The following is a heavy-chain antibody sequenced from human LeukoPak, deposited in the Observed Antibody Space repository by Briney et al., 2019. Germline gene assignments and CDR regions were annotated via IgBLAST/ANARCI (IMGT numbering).Heavy chain of an antibody. CDR1: GYSISSGYY. J-gene: IGHJ4*02. Sequence: PSETLSLTCTVSGYSISSGYYWGWIRQPPGKGLEWIGSIYHSGSTYYNPSLKSRVTISVDTSKNQFSLKLSSVTAADTAVYYCARGGSITMIVVVITHPFDYWGQGTLVTVSS. V-gene: IGHV4-38-2*02. CDR2: IYHSGST. CDR3: ARGGSITMIVVVITHPFDY. D-gene: IGHD3-22*01.